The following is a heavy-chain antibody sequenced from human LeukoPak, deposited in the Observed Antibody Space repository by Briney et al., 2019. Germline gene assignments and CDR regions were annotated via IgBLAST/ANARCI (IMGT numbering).Heavy chain of an antibody. CDR3: ARRHHDFWRPFPS. CDR1: GGSITSTTYY. D-gene: IGHD3-3*01. J-gene: IGHJ5*02. CDR2: IHSNGNT. Sequence: SETLSLTCAVSGGSITSTTYYWGWIRQPPGKGLEWIGRIHSNGNTYYNPSLESRVTISVDTSKNQFSLKLSSVTAADSAVYYCARRHHDFWRPFPSWGQGTLVTVSS. V-gene: IGHV4-39*01.